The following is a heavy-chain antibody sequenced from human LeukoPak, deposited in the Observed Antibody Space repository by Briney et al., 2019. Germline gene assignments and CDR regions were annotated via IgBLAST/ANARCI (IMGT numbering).Heavy chain of an antibody. CDR2: LYGDDTS. V-gene: IGHV3-53*03. CDR3: VSGYCRGARCHAFAFDI. D-gene: IGHD2-15*01. J-gene: IGHJ3*02. Sequence: GGSLRLSCAPSGLPVSNSYINWVRQPPGKGLEWLSVLYGDDTSYYAESVKGRFTISRDSAKNTLDLQMSGLRAEDTAMYYCVSGYCRGARCHAFAFDIWGQGTMVTVSS. CDR1: GLPVSNSY.